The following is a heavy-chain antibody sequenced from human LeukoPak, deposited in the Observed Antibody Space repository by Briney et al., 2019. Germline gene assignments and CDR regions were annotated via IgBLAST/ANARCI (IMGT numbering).Heavy chain of an antibody. CDR1: GGSISSYY. J-gene: IGHJ6*02. CDR3: ATTGYSYGYGMDV. Sequence: SETLSLTCTVSGGSISSYYWSWIQQPPGKGLEWIGYIYYSGSTNYNPSLKSRVTISVDTSKNQFSLKLSSVTAADTAVYYCATTGYSYGYGMDVWGQGTTVTVSS. CDR2: IYYSGST. V-gene: IGHV4-59*08. D-gene: IGHD5-18*01.